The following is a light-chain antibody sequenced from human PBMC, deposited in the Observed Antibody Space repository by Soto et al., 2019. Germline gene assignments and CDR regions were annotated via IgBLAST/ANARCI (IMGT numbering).Light chain of an antibody. CDR3: SSYTSINTLV. J-gene: IGLJ1*01. CDR2: EVS. CDR1: SSDIGVYNY. V-gene: IGLV2-14*01. Sequence: QSALTQPASVSGSPGQSITISCTGTSSDIGVYNYVSWYQLHPGEAPKLMIYEVSNRPSGVSNRFSGSKSGNTASLTISGLQAEDEAAYYCSSYTSINTLVFGTGTKVTVL.